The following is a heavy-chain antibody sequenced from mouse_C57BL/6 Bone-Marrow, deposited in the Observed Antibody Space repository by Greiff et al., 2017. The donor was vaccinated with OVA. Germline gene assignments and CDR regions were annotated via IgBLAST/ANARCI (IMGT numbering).Heavy chain of an antibody. V-gene: IGHV1-9*01. J-gene: IGHJ2*01. CDR3: ARWGWEGYFDY. Sequence: QVQLKESGAELMKPGASVKLSCKATGYTFTGYWIEWVKQRPGHGLEWIGEILPGSGSTNNNEKFKGKATFTADTSSNTAYIQLSRLTTEDSAIYYCARWGWEGYFDYWGQGTTLTVSS. D-gene: IGHD3-3*01. CDR1: GYTFTGYW. CDR2: ILPGSGST.